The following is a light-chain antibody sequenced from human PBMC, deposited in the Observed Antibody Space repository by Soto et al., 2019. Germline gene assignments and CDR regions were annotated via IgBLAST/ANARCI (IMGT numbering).Light chain of an antibody. J-gene: IGLJ1*01. V-gene: IGLV2-14*01. Sequence: QSALTQPASVSGSPGQSITISYTGTSSDVGGHNYVSWYQQHPGKAPKVMIYEVTNRPSGVSNRFSGSKSGNTASLTISGLQAEDEADYYCSSYSSSSTLRVFGTGTKLTVL. CDR1: SSDVGGHNY. CDR3: SSYSSSSTLRV. CDR2: EVT.